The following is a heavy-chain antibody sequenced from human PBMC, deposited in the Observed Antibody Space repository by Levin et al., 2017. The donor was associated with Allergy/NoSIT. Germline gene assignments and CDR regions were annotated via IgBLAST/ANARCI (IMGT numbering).Heavy chain of an antibody. CDR2: ISSPSDII. V-gene: IGHV3-48*01. D-gene: IGHD3-10*01. CDR1: GFTFRSHG. CDR3: ARDYYGSS. Sequence: LSLTCAASGFTFRSHGMNWVRQGPGKGLEWVSYISSPSDIINYADSVKGRFTISRDNAKTSLYLQMDSLRAEDTAVYYCARDYYGSSWGQGTLVTVSS. J-gene: IGHJ5*02.